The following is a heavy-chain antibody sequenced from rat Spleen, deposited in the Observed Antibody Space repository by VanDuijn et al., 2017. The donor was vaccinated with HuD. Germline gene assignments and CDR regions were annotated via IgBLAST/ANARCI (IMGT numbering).Heavy chain of an antibody. Sequence: EVQLVESEGGLVQPGRSLRLSCAASGFTFSDYYMAWVRQAPTKGLEWVASFSYDGGTTYYRDSVKGRFTISRDNAKSSLYLQMDSLRSEDTATYYCTTEPGYNSYFAYWGQGVMVTVSS. D-gene: IGHD1-4*01. CDR1: GFTFSDYY. CDR2: FSYDGGTT. CDR3: TTEPGYNSYFAY. V-gene: IGHV5-20*01. J-gene: IGHJ2*01.